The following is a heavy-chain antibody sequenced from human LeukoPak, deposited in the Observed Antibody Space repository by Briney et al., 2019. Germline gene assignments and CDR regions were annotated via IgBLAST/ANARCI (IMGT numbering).Heavy chain of an antibody. CDR2: ISGSGGST. D-gene: IGHD3-22*01. Sequence: GGSLRLSCAASGFTFSSYAMSWVRQAPGKRLEWVSAISGSGGSTYYADSVKGRFTISRDNSKNTLYLQMNSLRAEDTAVYYCAKGDKRITMIVVVIPFDYWGQGTLVTVSS. CDR3: AKGDKRITMIVVVIPFDY. J-gene: IGHJ4*02. V-gene: IGHV3-23*01. CDR1: GFTFSSYA.